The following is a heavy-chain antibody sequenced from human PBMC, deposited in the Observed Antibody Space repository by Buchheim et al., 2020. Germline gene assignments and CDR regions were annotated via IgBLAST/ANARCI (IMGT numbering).Heavy chain of an antibody. Sequence: QVQLQESGPGLVKPSGTLSLTCAVSGGSISSSNWWSWVRQPPGKGLEWIGEIYHSGSTNYNPSLKSRVTISVEKSKNQFSLKLSSVTAADTAVYYCARGPRITMVQGVIGVPRGLKSWYFDLWGRGTL. CDR2: IYHSGST. CDR3: ARGPRITMVQGVIGVPRGLKSWYFDL. J-gene: IGHJ2*01. V-gene: IGHV4-4*02. D-gene: IGHD3-10*01. CDR1: GGSISSSNW.